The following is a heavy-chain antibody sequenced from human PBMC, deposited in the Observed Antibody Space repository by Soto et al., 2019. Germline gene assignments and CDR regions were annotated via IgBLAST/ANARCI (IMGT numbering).Heavy chain of an antibody. CDR2: ISYDGSNK. CDR1: GFTFSSYA. CDR3: ARFGANSSGYQGSGEYFQH. J-gene: IGHJ1*01. Sequence: QVQLVESGGGVVQPGRSLRLSCAASGFTFSSYAMHWVRQAPGKGLEWVAVISYDGSNKYYADSVKGRFTISRDNSKNTLYLQMNSPRAEDTAVYYCARFGANSSGYQGSGEYFQHWGQGTLVTVSS. V-gene: IGHV3-30-3*01. D-gene: IGHD3-22*01.